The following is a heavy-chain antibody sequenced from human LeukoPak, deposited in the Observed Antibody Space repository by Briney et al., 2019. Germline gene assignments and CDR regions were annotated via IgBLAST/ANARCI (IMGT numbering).Heavy chain of an antibody. CDR2: ISYDGSNK. CDR1: GFTFSSYA. D-gene: IGHD3-3*01. Sequence: PGGSLRLSCAASGFTFSSYAMHWVRQAPGKGLEWVAVISYDGSNKYYADSVKGRFTISRDSSKNTLYLQMNSLRAEDTAVYYCARDYPNTQLRFLEWFSYFGYWGQGTLVTVSS. V-gene: IGHV3-30*04. CDR3: ARDYPNTQLRFLEWFSYFGY. J-gene: IGHJ4*02.